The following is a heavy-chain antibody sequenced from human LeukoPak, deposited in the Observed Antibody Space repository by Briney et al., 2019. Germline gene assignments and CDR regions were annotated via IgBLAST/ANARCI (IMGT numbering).Heavy chain of an antibody. CDR2: INPNSGGT. CDR1: GYTFTGYY. V-gene: IGHV1-2*02. J-gene: IGHJ4*02. Sequence: AASVKVSCKASGYTFTGYYMHWVRQAPGQGLEWMGWINPNSGGTNYAQKLQGRVTMTTDTSTSTAYMELRSLRSDDTAVCYCARDYGGIVGATGIFDYWGQGTLVTVSS. CDR3: ARDYGGIVGATGIFDY. D-gene: IGHD1-26*01.